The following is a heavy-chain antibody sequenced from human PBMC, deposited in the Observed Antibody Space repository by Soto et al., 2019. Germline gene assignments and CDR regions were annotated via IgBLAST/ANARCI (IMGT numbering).Heavy chain of an antibody. V-gene: IGHV3-21*01. J-gene: IGHJ4*02. Sequence: EVQLVESGGGLVKPGGSLRLSCAASGFTFSSYSMNWVRQAPGKGLEWVSSISSGSSYIYYADSVKGRFTISRDNAKNSLYLQMNSLRAEDTAVYYCARVSGSSQFDYWGQGTLVTVSS. CDR2: ISSGSSYI. CDR1: GFTFSSYS. D-gene: IGHD6-13*01. CDR3: ARVSGSSQFDY.